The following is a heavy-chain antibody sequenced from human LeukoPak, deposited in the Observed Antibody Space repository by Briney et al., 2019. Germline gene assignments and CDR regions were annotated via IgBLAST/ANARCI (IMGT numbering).Heavy chain of an antibody. D-gene: IGHD4-17*01. V-gene: IGHV3-7*03. CDR3: AKAKYPYLIYDYGGYPYFDY. J-gene: IGHJ4*02. CDR1: GFTFDDYA. CDR2: IKHDGSEK. Sequence: GRSLRLSCAASGFTFDDYAMHWVRQAPGKGLEWVANIKHDGSEKYYVDSVKGRFTISRDNSKNTLYLQMNSLRAEDTAVYYCAKAKYPYLIYDYGGYPYFDYWGQGTLVTVSS.